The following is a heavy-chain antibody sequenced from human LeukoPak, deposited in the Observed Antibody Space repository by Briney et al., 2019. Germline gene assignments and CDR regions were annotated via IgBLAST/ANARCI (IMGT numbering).Heavy chain of an antibody. CDR2: ISGSGGST. CDR3: AKDHHYGSGSYLDY. D-gene: IGHD3-10*01. CDR1: GFTFSSYA. Sequence: GGSLRLSCAASGFTFSSYAMSWVRQAPGKGLEWVSAISGSGGSTYYADSVKGRFTISRDNSKNTLYLQMNSLRAEDTAVYYCAKDHHYGSGSYLDYWGQGTLVTVSS. V-gene: IGHV3-23*01. J-gene: IGHJ4*02.